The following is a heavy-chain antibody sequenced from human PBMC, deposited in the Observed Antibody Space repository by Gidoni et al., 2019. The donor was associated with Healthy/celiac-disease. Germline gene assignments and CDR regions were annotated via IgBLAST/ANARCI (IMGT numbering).Heavy chain of an antibody. V-gene: IGHV4-39*01. J-gene: IGHJ4*02. CDR3: ARRLREPRFDD. CDR2: IEYRGST. Sequence: QLQLQESGPGLVKPSETLSLTCPVSGGSISSSSYYWGRIRQPPGKGLEWSGSIEYRGSTYSNPSLKSRVTISVDTSNTQFSLKLSSGTAADTAVYYCARRLREPRFDDWGQGTLVTVAS. CDR1: GGSISSSSYY. D-gene: IGHD4-17*01.